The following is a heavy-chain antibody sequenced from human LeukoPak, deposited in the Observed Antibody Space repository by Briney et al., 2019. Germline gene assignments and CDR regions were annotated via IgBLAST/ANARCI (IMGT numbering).Heavy chain of an antibody. Sequence: GGSLRLSCAASEFTFSSYTMNWVRQAPGRGLEWVSYISTGGTTMSYADSVKGRFTISRDNSKNTLYLQMNSLRAEDTAVYYCARLTFDYWGQGTLVTVSS. CDR2: ISTGGTTM. CDR3: ARLTFDY. V-gene: IGHV3-48*01. CDR1: EFTFSSYT. J-gene: IGHJ4*02. D-gene: IGHD4/OR15-4a*01.